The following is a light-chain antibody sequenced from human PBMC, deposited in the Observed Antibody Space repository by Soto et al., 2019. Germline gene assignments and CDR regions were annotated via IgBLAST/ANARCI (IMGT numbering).Light chain of an antibody. J-gene: IGKJ1*01. V-gene: IGKV3-15*01. Sequence: EIVMTQSPATLSVSPGERATLSCRASQSVSSNLAWYQQKPGQAPRLLIYGASTRATGIPARFSGSGSGTEFSLTISSLQSEDFAVYYFQQYNNWPPETFGQGTKVEIK. CDR2: GAS. CDR3: QQYNNWPPET. CDR1: QSVSSN.